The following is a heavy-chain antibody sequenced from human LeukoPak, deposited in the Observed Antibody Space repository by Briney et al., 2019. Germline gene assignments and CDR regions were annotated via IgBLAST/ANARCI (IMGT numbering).Heavy chain of an antibody. CDR2: VIGSGGT. D-gene: IGHD2-21*02. CDR3: VKGRGPAKGDYYNDYYYMDV. V-gene: IGHV3-23*01. J-gene: IGHJ6*03. CDR1: GFTFSNYA. Sequence: PGGSLRLSCAASGFTFSNYAMTWVRQSPGKGLEWVAAVIGSGGTYYADSVKGRFIISRDNSKNTLYLRMSSLRADDTALYYCVKGRGPAKGDYYNDYYYMDVWGRGTTVTVSS.